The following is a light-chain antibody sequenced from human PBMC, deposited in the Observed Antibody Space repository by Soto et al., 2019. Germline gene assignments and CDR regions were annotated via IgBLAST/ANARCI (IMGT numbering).Light chain of an antibody. Sequence: QSVLTQPPSASGFPGQSVTISCTGTSSDVGYYDYVSWYQQHPGKAPKLVIYEVTKRPSGVPDRVSGSKSGNTASLTISGLQTEDEADYYCCSYAGSRTYLFGTGTKVT. CDR3: CSYAGSRTYL. CDR1: SSDVGYYDY. J-gene: IGLJ1*01. CDR2: EVT. V-gene: IGLV2-8*01.